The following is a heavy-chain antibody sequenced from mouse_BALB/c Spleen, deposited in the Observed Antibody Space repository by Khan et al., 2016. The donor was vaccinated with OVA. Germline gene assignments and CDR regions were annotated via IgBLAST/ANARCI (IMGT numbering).Heavy chain of an antibody. CDR1: GYSITSDYA. Sequence: EVQLQESGPGLVKPSQSLSLTCTVTGYSITSDYAWNWIRQFPGNQLEWMAYIPYSGSTSYNPSLKSRVSVTRDTSKNQFFLQLNSVTTEDTATYYCVRGRTYWGQGTLVTVSA. J-gene: IGHJ3*01. V-gene: IGHV3-2*02. CDR3: VRGRTY. CDR2: IPYSGST.